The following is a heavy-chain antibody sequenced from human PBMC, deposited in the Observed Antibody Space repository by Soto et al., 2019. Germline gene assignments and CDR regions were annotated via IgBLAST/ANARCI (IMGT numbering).Heavy chain of an antibody. CDR2: IYGGGTT. Sequence: GGSLRLSCAASGFTVNTNYMSWVRQAPGKGLEWVSVIYGGGTTYYADSVKGRFTISRDNSKNILYLQMNSLRVEDTAVYYCASGRRNEGSWGQGTLVTVSS. V-gene: IGHV3-53*01. CDR1: GFTVNTNY. J-gene: IGHJ5*02. D-gene: IGHD1-1*01. CDR3: ASGRRNEGS.